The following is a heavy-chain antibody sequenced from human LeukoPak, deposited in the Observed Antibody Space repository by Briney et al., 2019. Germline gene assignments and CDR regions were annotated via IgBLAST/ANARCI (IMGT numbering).Heavy chain of an antibody. J-gene: IGHJ4*02. V-gene: IGHV4-59*08. CDR1: GGSISSYY. D-gene: IGHD3-10*01. Sequence: SETLSLTCTVSGGSISSYYWSWIRQPPGKGLEWIGYIYYSGSTNYNPSLKSRDTISVDTSKNQFSLKLSSVTAADTAVYYCALSDAGSYNYWGQGTLVTVSS. CDR2: IYYSGST. CDR3: ALSDAGSYNY.